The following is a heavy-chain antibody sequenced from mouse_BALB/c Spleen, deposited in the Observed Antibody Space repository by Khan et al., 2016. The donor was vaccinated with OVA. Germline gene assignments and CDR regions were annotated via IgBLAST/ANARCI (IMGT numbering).Heavy chain of an antibody. D-gene: IGHD1-1*01. Sequence: EVELVESGGELVKPGGSLKLSCAASGFTFSTYGMSWVRQTPDKRLEWVATVSTGGGYTYYPDSVKGRFTISRDNAKNTLYLQMSGLKSEDTAMFYCTRLAYYYDSEGFAYWGQGTLVTVSA. CDR2: VSTGGGYT. J-gene: IGHJ3*01. CDR3: TRLAYYYDSEGFAY. CDR1: GFTFSTYG. V-gene: IGHV5-6*01.